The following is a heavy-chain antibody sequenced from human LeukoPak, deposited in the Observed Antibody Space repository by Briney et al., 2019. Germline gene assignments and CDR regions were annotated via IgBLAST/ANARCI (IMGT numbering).Heavy chain of an antibody. CDR1: GGSISSGGYS. CDR2: IYHSGST. D-gene: IGHD4-17*01. Sequence: SETLSLTCAVSGGSISSGGYSWSWIRQPPGKGLEWIGYIYHSGSTYYNPSLKSRVTISVDRSKNQFSLKLSSVTAADTAVYYCARDYGDYDLGAFDIWGQGTMVTVSS. CDR3: ARDYGDYDLGAFDI. V-gene: IGHV4-30-2*01. J-gene: IGHJ3*02.